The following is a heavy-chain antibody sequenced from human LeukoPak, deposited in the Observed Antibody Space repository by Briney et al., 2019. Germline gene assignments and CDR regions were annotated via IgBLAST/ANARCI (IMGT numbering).Heavy chain of an antibody. D-gene: IGHD1-1*01. J-gene: IGHJ3*02. CDR2: ISSSSSYI. V-gene: IGHV3-21*04. Sequence: PGGSLRLSCAASGFTFSSYSMNWVRQAPGKGLEWVSSISSSSSYIYYADSVKGRFTISRDNAKNSLYLQMNSLRAEDTAVYYCARGKSGTDAFDIWGQGTMVTVSS. CDR3: ARGKSGTDAFDI. CDR1: GFTFSSYS.